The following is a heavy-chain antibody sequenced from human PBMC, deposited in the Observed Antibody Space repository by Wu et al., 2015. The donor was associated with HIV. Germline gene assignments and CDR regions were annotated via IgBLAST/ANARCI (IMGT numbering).Heavy chain of an antibody. J-gene: IGHJ4*02. Sequence: QVQLVQSGAKVEKPGASVKVSCQASGYSLTSKYMHWVRQAPGQGLEWMGGIIPMFKTPNYAREFRGRVTITADESTSTIYLELRGLRSGDTAVYFCVRDAPLIGQCWGLGTLVTVSS. CDR2: IIPMFKTP. CDR1: GYSLTSKY. CDR3: VRDAPLIGQC. D-gene: IGHD5/OR15-5a*01. V-gene: IGHV1-46*01.